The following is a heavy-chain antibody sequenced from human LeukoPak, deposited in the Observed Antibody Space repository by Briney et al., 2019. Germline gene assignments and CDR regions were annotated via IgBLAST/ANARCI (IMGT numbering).Heavy chain of an antibody. V-gene: IGHV3-48*03. J-gene: IGHJ4*02. D-gene: IGHD3-10*01. CDR3: ARDQKRYGSADFDY. Sequence: PGGSMRLSCAASGFTFSSYEMNWVRQAPGKGLEWVSYISSSGSTIYYADSVKGRFTISRDNAKNSLYLQMNSLRAEDTAVYYCARDQKRYGSADFDYWGQGTLVTVSS. CDR2: ISSSGSTI. CDR1: GFTFSSYE.